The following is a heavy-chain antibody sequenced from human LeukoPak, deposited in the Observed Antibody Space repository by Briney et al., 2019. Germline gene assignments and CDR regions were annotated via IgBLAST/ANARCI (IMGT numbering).Heavy chain of an antibody. CDR3: ARVVTTSED. Sequence: GGSLRLSCAASGFTFRDAGMSWVRQAPGKGLVWVSRINSDGSNTSYADSVKGRFMISRDNAKNTLYLQMNSLRAEDTAVYYCARVVTTSEDWGQGTLVTVSS. V-gene: IGHV3-74*01. J-gene: IGHJ4*02. CDR2: INSDGSNT. CDR1: GFTFRDAG. D-gene: IGHD1-14*01.